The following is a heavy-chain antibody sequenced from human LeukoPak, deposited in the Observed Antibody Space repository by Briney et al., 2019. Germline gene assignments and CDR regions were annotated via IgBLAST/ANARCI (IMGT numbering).Heavy chain of an antibody. V-gene: IGHV4-34*01. CDR1: GGSFSGYY. CDR3: VVVYSSTPHAFDI. D-gene: IGHD6-13*01. CDR2: INHSGST. J-gene: IGHJ3*02. Sequence: ASETLSLTCAVYGGSFSGYYWSWIRQPPGKGLEWIGEINHSGSTNYNPSLKSRVTISVDTSKNQFSLKLSSVTAADMAVYYCVVVYSSTPHAFDIWGQGTMVTVSS.